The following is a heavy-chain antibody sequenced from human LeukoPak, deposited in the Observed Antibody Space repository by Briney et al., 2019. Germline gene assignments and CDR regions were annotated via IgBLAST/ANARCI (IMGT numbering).Heavy chain of an antibody. CDR1: GYTFTSYG. D-gene: IGHD3-9*01. CDR2: ISAYNGNT. J-gene: IGHJ5*02. Sequence: GASVKVSCKASGYTFTSYGISWVRQAPGQGLEGMGWISAYNGNTNYAQKLQGRVTMTTDTSTSTAYMELRSLRSDDTAVYYCARDPSRYFDNNWFDPWGQGTLVTVSS. CDR3: ARDPSRYFDNNWFDP. V-gene: IGHV1-18*04.